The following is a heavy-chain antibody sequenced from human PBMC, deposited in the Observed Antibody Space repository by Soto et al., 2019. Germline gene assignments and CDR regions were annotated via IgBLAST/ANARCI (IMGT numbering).Heavy chain of an antibody. CDR1: GFTFSSYA. J-gene: IGHJ4*02. V-gene: IGHV3-23*01. D-gene: IGHD3-9*01. CDR2: ISGSGGST. CDR3: ARDLRFGILTGYYTPPAY. Sequence: GGSLRLSCAASGFTFSSYAMSWVRQAPGKGLEWVSAISGSGGSTYYADSVKGRFTISRDNSKNSLYLQMNSLRAEDTAVYYCARDLRFGILTGYYTPPAYWGQGTLVTVSS.